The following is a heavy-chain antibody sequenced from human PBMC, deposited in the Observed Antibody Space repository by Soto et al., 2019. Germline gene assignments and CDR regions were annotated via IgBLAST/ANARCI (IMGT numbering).Heavy chain of an antibody. D-gene: IGHD3-10*01. CDR2: IRSKAHGGTT. CDR3: VRGVVPMYNWFDP. CDR1: GFTFGDYA. J-gene: IGHJ5*02. V-gene: IGHV3-49*04. Sequence: EVQLVESGGGLVQPGRSLRLSCTASGFTFGDYAMSWVRQAPGKGLEWVGFIRSKAHGGTTEYAASVKGRFTISRDDSNSIAYLQMNSLKTEDTAVYYCVRGVVPMYNWFDPWGQGTLVTVSS.